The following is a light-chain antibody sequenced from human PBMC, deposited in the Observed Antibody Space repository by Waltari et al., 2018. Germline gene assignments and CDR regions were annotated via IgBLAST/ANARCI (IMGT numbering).Light chain of an antibody. CDR2: YND. J-gene: IGLJ3*02. CDR1: TSNNRKNP. V-gene: IGLV1-36*01. Sequence: QSVLTQPPSTSEAPRQRVTIACSGRTSNNRKNPVSWYQQLPGKAPKFLIYYNDLKPSWVSARFSGSKSGTSASLTISELQSEDEADYFCASWDDSLNGPVFGGGTKVTVL. CDR3: ASWDDSLNGPV.